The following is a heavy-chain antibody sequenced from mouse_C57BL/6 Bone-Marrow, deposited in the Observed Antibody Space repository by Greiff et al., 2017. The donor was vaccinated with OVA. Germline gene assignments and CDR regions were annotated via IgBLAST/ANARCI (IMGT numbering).Heavy chain of an antibody. CDR1: GFTFSDFY. J-gene: IGHJ4*01. D-gene: IGHD3-2*02. Sequence: EVNVVESGGGLVQSGRSLRLSCATSGFTFSDFYMEWVRQAPGKGLEWIAASRNKANDYTTEYNASVKGRFTVSRDTSQSILYLQMNARRAEDTAIYYCARAADSSGPFYAMDYWGQGTSVTVSS. V-gene: IGHV7-1*01. CDR3: ARAADSSGPFYAMDY. CDR2: SRNKANDYTT.